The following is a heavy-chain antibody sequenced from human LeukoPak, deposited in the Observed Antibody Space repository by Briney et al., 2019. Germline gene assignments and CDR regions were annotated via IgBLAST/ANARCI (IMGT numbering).Heavy chain of an antibody. Sequence: GGSLTLSCAATGFSFSTYAMTWVRQAPGRGMEWVSTISGRGDATDDADSVKGRFTISRDNSKNSLFLHMNSLRVDDTAVYHCTKGPRPAISVLHTLEYWGRESWSPSPQ. V-gene: IGHV3-23*01. J-gene: IGHJ4*02. CDR1: GFSFSTYA. D-gene: IGHD2-2*02. CDR3: TKGPRPAISVLHTLEY. CDR2: ISGRGDAT.